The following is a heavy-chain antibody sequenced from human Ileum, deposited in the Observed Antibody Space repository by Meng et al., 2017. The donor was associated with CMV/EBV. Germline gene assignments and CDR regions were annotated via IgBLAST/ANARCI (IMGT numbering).Heavy chain of an antibody. CDR1: GFTFSSYD. Sequence: GESLKISCAASGFTFSSYDMHWVRQVTGKGLEWVSAIGTVGDTYYPDSVKGRFTISREDAKNSLYLQMNNLRAGDTAVYYCARGTGNYGDWDYWGQGTLVTVSS. V-gene: IGHV3-13*01. J-gene: IGHJ4*02. D-gene: IGHD1-7*01. CDR2: IGTVGDT. CDR3: ARGTGNYGDWDY.